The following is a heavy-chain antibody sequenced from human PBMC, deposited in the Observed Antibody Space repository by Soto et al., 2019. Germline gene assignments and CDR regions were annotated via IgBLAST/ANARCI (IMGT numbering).Heavy chain of an antibody. Sequence: ASVKVSCKASGYTFTSYAMHWVRQAPGQGLEWMGWISAYNGNTNYAQKLQGRVTMTTDTSTSTAYMELRSLRSDDTAVYYCARKRVYYYDSSGDFDYWGQGTLVTVSS. CDR2: ISAYNGNT. V-gene: IGHV1-18*01. D-gene: IGHD3-22*01. CDR3: ARKRVYYYDSSGDFDY. J-gene: IGHJ4*02. CDR1: GYTFTSYA.